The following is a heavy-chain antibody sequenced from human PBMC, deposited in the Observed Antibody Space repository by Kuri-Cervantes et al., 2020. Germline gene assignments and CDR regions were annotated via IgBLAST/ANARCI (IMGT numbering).Heavy chain of an antibody. CDR2: INSDGSST. CDR1: GFTFSSYW. J-gene: IGHJ4*02. D-gene: IGHD3-22*01. CDR3: AKDRVDDSSGYYDYFDY. V-gene: IGHV3-74*01. Sequence: GGSLRLSCAASGFTFSSYWMHWVRQAPGKGLVWVSRINSDGSSTSYADSVKGRFTISRDNAKNTLYLQMNSLRAEDTAVYYCAKDRVDDSSGYYDYFDYWGQGTLVTVSS.